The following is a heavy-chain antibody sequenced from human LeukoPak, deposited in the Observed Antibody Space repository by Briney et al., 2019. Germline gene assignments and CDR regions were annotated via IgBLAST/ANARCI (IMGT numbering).Heavy chain of an antibody. CDR2: IIPIFGTA. V-gene: IGHV1-69*01. D-gene: IGHD5-18*01. Sequence: SVKVSCKASGGTFSSYAISWVRQALGQGLEWMGGIIPIFGTANYAQKFQGRVTITADESTSTAYMELSSLRSEDTAVYYCARVKRARGYSYPFDYWGQGTLVTVSS. CDR3: ARVKRARGYSYPFDY. J-gene: IGHJ4*02. CDR1: GGTFSSYA.